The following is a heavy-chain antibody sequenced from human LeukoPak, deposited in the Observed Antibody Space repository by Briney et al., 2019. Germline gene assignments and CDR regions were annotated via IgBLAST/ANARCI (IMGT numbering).Heavy chain of an antibody. Sequence: SVKVSCKASGGTFSSYAISWVRQAPGQGLEWMGGIIPIFGTANYAQKFQGRVTITADESTSTAYMELSSLRSEDTAVYYCARVRDYGDYVERGWFDPWGQGTLVTVSS. CDR1: GGTFSSYA. V-gene: IGHV1-69*13. J-gene: IGHJ5*02. D-gene: IGHD4-17*01. CDR2: IIPIFGTA. CDR3: ARVRDYGDYVERGWFDP.